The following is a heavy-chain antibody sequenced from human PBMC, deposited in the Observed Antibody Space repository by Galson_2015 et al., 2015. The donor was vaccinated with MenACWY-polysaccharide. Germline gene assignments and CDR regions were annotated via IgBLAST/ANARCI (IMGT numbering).Heavy chain of an antibody. J-gene: IGHJ5*02. CDR3: AKDSTVFWSVAGRFDH. CDR2: IRSSGANT. D-gene: IGHD3-3*01. CDR1: GFTFTSYA. V-gene: IGHV3-23*01. Sequence: SLRLSCAASGFTFTSYAMSWVRQAPGKGLEWVSAIRSSGANTYYADSVKGRFTISRDNSKNTLYLQMNSLRAEDTAVYYCAKDSTVFWSVAGRFDHWGQGTLVTVSP.